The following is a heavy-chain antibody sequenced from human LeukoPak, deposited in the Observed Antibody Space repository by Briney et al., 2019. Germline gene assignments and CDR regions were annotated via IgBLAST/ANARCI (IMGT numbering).Heavy chain of an antibody. CDR3: AKARYSSSWYYFDY. J-gene: IGHJ4*02. V-gene: IGHV3-30*18. Sequence: PGGSLRLSCAASGFTFSSYGMHWVRQAPGKGLEWVAVISYDGSNKYYADSVKGRFTISRDNSKNTLYLQMNSLRAEDTAVYYCAKARYSSSWYYFDYWGQGTLVTVPS. CDR1: GFTFSSYG. D-gene: IGHD6-13*01. CDR2: ISYDGSNK.